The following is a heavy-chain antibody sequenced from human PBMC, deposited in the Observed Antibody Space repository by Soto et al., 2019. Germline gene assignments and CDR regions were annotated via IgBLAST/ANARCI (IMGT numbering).Heavy chain of an antibody. V-gene: IGHV3-33*01. Sequence: GGSLRLSCAASVFKFRNYAIHLVRQAPGKGLEWLEVIWFDGSKEYYADSVKGRFTISRYNSKNTVFLHMNSLTADDSGVFYCARAHCMMLLDRLEPWGPGTMVTVSS. CDR3: ARAHCMMLLDRLEP. CDR1: VFKFRNYA. D-gene: IGHD2-8*01. CDR2: IWFDGSKE. J-gene: IGHJ5*02.